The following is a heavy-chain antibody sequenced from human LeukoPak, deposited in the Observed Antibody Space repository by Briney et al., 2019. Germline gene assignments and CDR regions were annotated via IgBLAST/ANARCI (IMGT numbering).Heavy chain of an antibody. J-gene: IGHJ4*02. CDR1: GFTFSSYG. CDR2: ISYDGSNK. Sequence: PGGSLRLSCAASGFTFSSYGMHWVRQAPGKGLEWVAVISYDGSNKYHADSVKGRFTISRDNSKNTLYLQMNSLRAEDTAVYYCAKDKDYYDSSGSLYFDYWGQGTLVTVSS. V-gene: IGHV3-30*18. CDR3: AKDKDYYDSSGSLYFDY. D-gene: IGHD3-22*01.